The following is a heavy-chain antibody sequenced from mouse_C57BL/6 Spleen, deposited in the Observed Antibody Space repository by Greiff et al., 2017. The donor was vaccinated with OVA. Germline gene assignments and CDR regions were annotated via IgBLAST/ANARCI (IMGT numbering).Heavy chain of an antibody. CDR2: ISSGGDYI. CDR1: GFTFSSYA. V-gene: IGHV5-9-1*02. CDR3: TRVDYDWNFDY. D-gene: IGHD2-4*01. J-gene: IGHJ2*01. Sequence: DVHLVESGEGLVKPGGSLKLSCAASGFTFSSYAMSWVRQTPEKRLEWVAYISSGGDYIYYADTVKGRFTISRDNARNTLYLQMSSLKSEDTAMYYCTRVDYDWNFDYWGQGTTLTVSS.